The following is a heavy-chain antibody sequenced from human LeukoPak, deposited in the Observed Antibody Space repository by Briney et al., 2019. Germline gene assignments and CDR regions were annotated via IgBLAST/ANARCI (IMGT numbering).Heavy chain of an antibody. CDR1: GFSLTTRGMR. D-gene: IGHD3-10*01. CDR2: IDWDDDK. CDR3: ARVAGSGSSNWFDP. Sequence: SGPALVKPTQTLTLTCTFSGFSLTTRGMRVSWIRQPPGKALEWLARIDWDDDKFYSTSLKTRLTISKDTSKNQVVLTMTNMDPVDTATYYCARVAGSGSSNWFDPWGQVTLVTVSS. V-gene: IGHV2-70*04. J-gene: IGHJ5*02.